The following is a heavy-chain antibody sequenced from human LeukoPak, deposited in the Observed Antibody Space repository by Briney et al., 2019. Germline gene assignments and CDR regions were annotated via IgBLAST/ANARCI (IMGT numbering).Heavy chain of an antibody. Sequence: ASVKVSCKASGYTFTSYDINWVRQATGQGLEWMGWMNPNSGNTGYAQKFQGRVTMTRNTSISTAYMELSSLRSEDTAVYYCARGLRRFEYSYGGAFDYWGQGTLVTVSS. CDR1: GYTFTSYD. J-gene: IGHJ4*02. V-gene: IGHV1-8*01. D-gene: IGHD5-18*01. CDR3: ARGLRRFEYSYGGAFDY. CDR2: MNPNSGNT.